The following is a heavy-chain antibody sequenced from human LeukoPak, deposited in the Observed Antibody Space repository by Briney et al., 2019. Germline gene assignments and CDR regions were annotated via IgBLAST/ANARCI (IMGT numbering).Heavy chain of an antibody. J-gene: IGHJ4*02. CDR1: GYTFTSCY. CDR3: ARGYSGSYEDPVDY. Sequence: ASVKVSCKASGYTFTSCYMHWVRQAPGQGLEWMGWINPNSGGTNYAQKFQGRVTMTRDTSISTAYMELSSLRSEDMAVYYCARGYSGSYEDPVDYWGQGTLVTVSS. V-gene: IGHV1-2*02. D-gene: IGHD1-26*01. CDR2: INPNSGGT.